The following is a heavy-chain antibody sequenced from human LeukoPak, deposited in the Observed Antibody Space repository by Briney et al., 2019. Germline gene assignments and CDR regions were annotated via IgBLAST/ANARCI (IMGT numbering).Heavy chain of an antibody. CDR3: AKDPTGDSGYGWGDY. V-gene: IGHV3-23*01. CDR2: ISGSGGST. Sequence: GGSLRLSCAASGFTFSSYAMSWVRQAPGKGLEWVSAISGSGGSTYYADSVKGRFTISRDNSKNTLYLQMNSLRAEDTAVHYCAKDPTGDSGYGWGDYWGQGTLVTVSS. J-gene: IGHJ4*02. D-gene: IGHD5-12*01. CDR1: GFTFSSYA.